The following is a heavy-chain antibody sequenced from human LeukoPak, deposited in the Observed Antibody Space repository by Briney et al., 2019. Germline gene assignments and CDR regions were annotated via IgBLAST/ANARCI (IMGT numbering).Heavy chain of an antibody. CDR2: IYPGDSDT. Sequence: GESLKISCKGSGYNFTTYWIGWVRQMPGKGLEWMGIIYPGDSDTRYSPSFQGQVTISADKSINTAYLQWSSLKASDTAMYHCARPRGSGSFAAFDIWGQGTMVTVSS. D-gene: IGHD3-10*01. CDR3: ARPRGSGSFAAFDI. CDR1: GYNFTTYW. J-gene: IGHJ3*02. V-gene: IGHV5-51*01.